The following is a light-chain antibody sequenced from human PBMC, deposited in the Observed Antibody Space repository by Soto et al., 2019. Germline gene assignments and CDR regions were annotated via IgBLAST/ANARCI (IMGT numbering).Light chain of an antibody. CDR2: AAS. Sequence: DIQMTQSPSSLSASVGDRVTITCRASQRISSYLNWYQQKPGKAPKLLIYAASSLQSGVPSRFSGSGSRTDFNLTIIRLQPEDFSTYDCQQSYRTPLPCGGGTKVEIK. CDR3: QQSYRTPLP. J-gene: IGKJ4*01. V-gene: IGKV1-39*01. CDR1: QRISSY.